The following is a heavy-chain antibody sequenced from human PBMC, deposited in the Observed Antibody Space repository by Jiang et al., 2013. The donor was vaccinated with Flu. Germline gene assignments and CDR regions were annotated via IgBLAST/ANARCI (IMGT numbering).Heavy chain of an antibody. CDR2: ISYDGSNK. CDR3: ARDLGYSSGWADY. D-gene: IGHD6-19*01. J-gene: IGHJ4*02. Sequence: GVVQPGRSLRLSCAASGFTFSSYGMHWVRQAPGKGLEWVAVISYDGSNKYYADSVKGRFTISRDNSKNTLYLQMNSLRAEDTAVYYCARDLGYSSGWADYWGQGTLVTVSS. V-gene: IGHV3-33*05. CDR1: GFTFSSYG.